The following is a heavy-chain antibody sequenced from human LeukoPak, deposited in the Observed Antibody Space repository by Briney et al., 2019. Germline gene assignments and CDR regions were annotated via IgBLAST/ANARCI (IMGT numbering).Heavy chain of an antibody. CDR3: ARDYRCSGGSCYAY. CDR1: GGTFSSYA. CDR2: IIPIFGTA. J-gene: IGHJ4*02. D-gene: IGHD2-15*01. V-gene: IGHV1-69*13. Sequence: SVKVSCKASGGTFSSYAISWVRQAPGQGLEWMGGIIPIFGTANYAQKFQGRVTITADESTGTAYMELSSLRSEDTAVYYCARDYRCSGGSCYAYWGQGTLVTVSS.